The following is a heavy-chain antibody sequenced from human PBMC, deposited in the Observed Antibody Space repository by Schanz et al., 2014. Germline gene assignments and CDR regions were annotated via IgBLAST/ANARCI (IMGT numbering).Heavy chain of an antibody. CDR2: IKSDGSST. Sequence: EVHLLESGGGLVPPGGSLRLSCAASGFTFSSYWMHWVRQVPGKGLVWVSRIKSDGSSTSYADSVKGRFTISRDNAKNTLYLQMNSLRAEDTAVYCCARPALWFGDNCFDPWGQGTLVTVSS. CDR1: GFTFSSYW. CDR3: ARPALWFGDNCFDP. V-gene: IGHV3-74*02. J-gene: IGHJ5*02. D-gene: IGHD3-10*01.